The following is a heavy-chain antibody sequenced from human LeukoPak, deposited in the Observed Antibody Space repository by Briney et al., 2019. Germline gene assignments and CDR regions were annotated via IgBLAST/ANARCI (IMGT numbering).Heavy chain of an antibody. CDR2: INHSGST. D-gene: IGHD3-10*01. CDR1: GGSLSGYY. J-gene: IGHJ4*02. Sequence: PSETLSLTCAVYGGSLSGYYWSWIRQPPGKGLEWIGEINHSGSTNYNPSLKSRVTISVDTSKNQFSLKLSSVTAADTAVYYCARGSPETYYYGSGSYLRAYFDYWGQGTLVTVSS. CDR3: ARGSPETYYYGSGSYLRAYFDY. V-gene: IGHV4-34*01.